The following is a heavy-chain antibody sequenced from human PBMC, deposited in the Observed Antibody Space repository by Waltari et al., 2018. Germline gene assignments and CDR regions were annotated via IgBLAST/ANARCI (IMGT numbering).Heavy chain of an antibody. CDR2: IIPIFGTA. D-gene: IGHD4-17*01. CDR3: ARAATVVTPTPFDY. Sequence: QVQLVQSGAEVKKHGSSVEVYCKAAGGTLSSSAISWVRQAPGQGLEWMGWIIPIFGTANYAQKFQGRVTITADKSTSTAYMELSSLRSEDTAVYYCARAATVVTPTPFDYWGQGTLVTVSS. V-gene: IGHV1-69*14. CDR1: GGTLSSSA. J-gene: IGHJ4*02.